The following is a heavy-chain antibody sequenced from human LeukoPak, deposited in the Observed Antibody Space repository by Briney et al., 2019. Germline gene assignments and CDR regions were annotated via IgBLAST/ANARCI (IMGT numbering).Heavy chain of an antibody. CDR3: ARLTWRYGGSYSNGDFDY. Sequence: PSQSLSPTCTLSGGSISSSSYDWGWIRQPPGKGLEWIGSIYYSGSTHYNPSLKSRVTIYVDTSKNQFSLKLSSVTAADTAVYDCARLTWRYGGSYSNGDFDYWGQGTLVTVSS. CDR2: IYYSGST. V-gene: IGHV4-39*01. CDR1: GGSISSSSYD. J-gene: IGHJ4*02. D-gene: IGHD1-26*01.